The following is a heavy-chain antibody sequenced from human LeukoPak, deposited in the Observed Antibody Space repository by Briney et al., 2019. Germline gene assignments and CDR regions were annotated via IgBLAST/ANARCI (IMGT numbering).Heavy chain of an antibody. V-gene: IGHV1-46*01. CDR2: INPSGGST. J-gene: IGHJ4*02. CDR3: ARAHILTGYDY. D-gene: IGHD3-9*01. CDR1: GYTFTSYY. Sequence: GASVKVSCKTSGYTFTSYYMHWVRQAPGQGLEWMGIINPSGGSTSYAQKFQGRVTMTRDTSTSTVYMELSSLRSEDTAVYYCARAHILTGYDYWGQGTLVTVSS.